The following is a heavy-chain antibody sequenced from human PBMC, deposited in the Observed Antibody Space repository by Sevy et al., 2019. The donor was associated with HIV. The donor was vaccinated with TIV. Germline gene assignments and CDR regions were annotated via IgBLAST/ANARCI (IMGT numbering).Heavy chain of an antibody. D-gene: IGHD6-13*01. CDR2: INGYNGNT. Sequence: ASVKVSCKASGYTFTSYGISWVRQAPGQGLEWMGWINGYNGNTNYGQKLQGRVTMTTDTSTNTAYMELRSLRSDDTAVYYCGGGGAAGGTPIDYWGQGTLVTGSS. V-gene: IGHV1-18*04. CDR3: GGGGAAGGTPIDY. J-gene: IGHJ4*02. CDR1: GYTFTSYG.